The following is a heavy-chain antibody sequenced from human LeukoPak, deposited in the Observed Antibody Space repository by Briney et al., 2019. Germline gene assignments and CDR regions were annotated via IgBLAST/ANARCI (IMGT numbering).Heavy chain of an antibody. CDR2: IYYSGST. V-gene: IGHV4-59*01. CDR1: GGSISSYY. J-gene: IGHJ3*02. CDR3: AGPRGSYYKASDAFDI. Sequence: SETLSLTCTVSGGSISSYYWSWIRQPPGKGLEWIGYIYYSGSTNYNPSLKSRVTISVDTSKNQFSLKLSSVTAADTAVYYCAGPRGSYYKASDAFDIWGQGTMVTASS. D-gene: IGHD1-26*01.